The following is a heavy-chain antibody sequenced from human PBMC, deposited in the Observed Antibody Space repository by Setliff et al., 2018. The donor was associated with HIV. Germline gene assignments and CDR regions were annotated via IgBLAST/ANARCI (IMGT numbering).Heavy chain of an antibody. V-gene: IGHV1-69*10. CDR1: GGTFSNYA. J-gene: IGHJ3*02. CDR3: ARASRGGFKYGPTGHAFDI. CDR2: IIPILGIA. Sequence: GASVKVSCKASGGTFSNYALSWVRQAPGQGLEWMGGIIPILGIANNAQKFQGRVTITADKSTSTACMELSSLRSEETAVYYCARASRGGFKYGPTGHAFDIWGQGTMVTVSS. D-gene: IGHD3-16*01.